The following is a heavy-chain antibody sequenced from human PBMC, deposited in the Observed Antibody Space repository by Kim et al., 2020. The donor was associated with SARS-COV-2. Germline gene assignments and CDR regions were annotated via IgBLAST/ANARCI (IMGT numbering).Heavy chain of an antibody. CDR2: IIPIFGTA. J-gene: IGHJ6*02. D-gene: IGHD3-10*01. CDR3: ARAFYGSGSYYNVWTHYYYYGMDV. Sequence: SVKVSCKASGGIFSSYAISWVRQAPGQGLEWMGGIIPIFGTANNAQKFQGRVTITADESTSTAYMELSSLRSGDTAVYYCARAFYGSGSYYNVWTHYYYYGMDVWDQGTTVTVSS. V-gene: IGHV1-69*13. CDR1: GGIFSSYA.